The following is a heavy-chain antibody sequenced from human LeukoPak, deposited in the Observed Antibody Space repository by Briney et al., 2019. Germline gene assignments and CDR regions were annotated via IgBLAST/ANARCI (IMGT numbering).Heavy chain of an antibody. CDR3: AKGGERITGATSLFDY. CDR2: ISSSSSYI. D-gene: IGHD1-20*01. CDR1: GFTFSSYS. J-gene: IGHJ4*02. Sequence: GGSLRLSCAASGFTFSSYSMNWVRQAPGKGLEWVSSISSSSSYIYYADSVKGRFTISRDNSKNALYLQMNNLRAEDTAFYYCAKGGERITGATSLFDYWGQGTLVTVSS. V-gene: IGHV3-21*04.